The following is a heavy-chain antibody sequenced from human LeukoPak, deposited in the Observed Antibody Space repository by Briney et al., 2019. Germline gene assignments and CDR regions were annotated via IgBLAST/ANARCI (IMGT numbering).Heavy chain of an antibody. D-gene: IGHD3-22*01. Sequence: SETLSLTCAVYGGSFSGYYWSWIRQPPGKGLEWVGEINHSGSTNYNPSLKSRVTISVDTSKNQFSLKLSSVTAADTAVYYCARGGYDSSGYQYYFDYWGQGTLVTVSS. CDR1: GGSFSGYY. CDR3: ARGGYDSSGYQYYFDY. CDR2: INHSGST. J-gene: IGHJ4*02. V-gene: IGHV4-34*01.